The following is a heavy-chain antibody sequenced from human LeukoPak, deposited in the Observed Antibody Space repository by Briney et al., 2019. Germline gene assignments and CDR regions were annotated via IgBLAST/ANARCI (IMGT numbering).Heavy chain of an antibody. J-gene: IGHJ4*02. V-gene: IGHV1-18*04. CDR1: GYTFTSYG. CDR3: ARDDPTYYCGSGSYGY. D-gene: IGHD3-10*01. Sequence: ASVKVSCKASGYTFTSYGISWVRQAPGQGLEWMGWISAYNGNTNYAQKLQGRVTMTTDTSTSTAYMELRSLRSDDTAVYYCARDDPTYYCGSGSYGYWGQGTLVTVSS. CDR2: ISAYNGNT.